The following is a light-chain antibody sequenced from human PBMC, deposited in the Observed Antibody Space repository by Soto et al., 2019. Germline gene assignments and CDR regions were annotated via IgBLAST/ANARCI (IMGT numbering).Light chain of an antibody. V-gene: IGKV3-20*01. J-gene: IGKJ1*01. CDR1: QSVSSSY. CDR2: GTS. Sequence: QRPGTLSLSKGERASLSCRASQSVSSSYLAWYQQKPGQAPRLLIYGTSSRATGIPDRFSGSGSGTDFTLTISRLEPEDFAVYYCQQSPGTFGQGTIVDVK. CDR3: QQSPGT.